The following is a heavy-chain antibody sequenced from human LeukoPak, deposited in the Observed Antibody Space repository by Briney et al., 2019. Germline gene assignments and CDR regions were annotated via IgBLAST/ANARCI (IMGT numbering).Heavy chain of an antibody. V-gene: IGHV3-30*02. CDR1: GFTFSSYG. D-gene: IGHD2-2*01. J-gene: IGHJ4*02. Sequence: PGGSLRLSCAASGFTFSSYGMHWVRQAPGKGLEWVAFIRYDGSNKYYADSVKDGFTISRDNSKNTPYLQMNSLRAEDTAVYYCAKDLLLVVPAAIPGGDSNDYWGQGTLVTVSS. CDR2: IRYDGSNK. CDR3: AKDLLLVVPAAIPGGDSNDY.